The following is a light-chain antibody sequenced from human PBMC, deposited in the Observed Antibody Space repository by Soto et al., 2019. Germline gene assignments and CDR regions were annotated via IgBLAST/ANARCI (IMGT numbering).Light chain of an antibody. CDR2: DAS. V-gene: IGKV3D-15*01. CDR3: QQYHNWPIT. J-gene: IGKJ5*01. Sequence: IVMTQSPATLTVSPGERATLSCRASQSAGTNLAWYQQKPGQAPRLLIYDASNRATGIPARFSGSGSGTDFTLTISSLQSEDFAVYYCQQYHNWPITFCQGTRLEN. CDR1: QSAGTN.